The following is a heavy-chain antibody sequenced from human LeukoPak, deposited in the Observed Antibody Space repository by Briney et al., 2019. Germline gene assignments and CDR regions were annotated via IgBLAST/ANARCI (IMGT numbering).Heavy chain of an antibody. V-gene: IGHV3-48*04. Sequence: GGSLRLSCAASGFTFSTYSMNWVRQAPGKGLEWVSYISSSSTIYYVDSVKGRFTISRDNAKNSLYLQMNSLRAEDTAVYYCARGQGTADAFDIWGQGTMVTVSS. CDR1: GFTFSTYS. J-gene: IGHJ3*02. CDR3: ARGQGTADAFDI. CDR2: ISSSSTI.